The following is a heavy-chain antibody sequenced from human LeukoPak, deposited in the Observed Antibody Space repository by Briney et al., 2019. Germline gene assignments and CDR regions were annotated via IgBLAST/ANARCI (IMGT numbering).Heavy chain of an antibody. CDR2: IYYSGST. CDR1: GGSISSYY. D-gene: IGHD3-22*01. Sequence: SETLSLTCTVSGGSISSYYWSWIRQPPGKGLEWIGYIYYSGSTNYNPSLKSRVTISVDTSKNQFSLKLSSVTAADTAVYYCARVHYFDSSGYYSSTYYCYMDVWGKGTTVTVSS. V-gene: IGHV4-59*01. CDR3: ARVHYFDSSGYYSSTYYCYMDV. J-gene: IGHJ6*03.